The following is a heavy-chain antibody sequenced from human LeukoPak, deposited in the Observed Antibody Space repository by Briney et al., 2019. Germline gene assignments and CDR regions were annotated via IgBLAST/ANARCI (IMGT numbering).Heavy chain of an antibody. V-gene: IGHV1-2*04. D-gene: IGHD6-19*01. CDR3: ARGGSIAVAGTKNEFDY. J-gene: IGHJ4*02. Sequence: ASVKVSCKASGYTFTGYYMHWVRQAPGQGLEWMGWINPNSGGTNYAQKFQGWVTMTRDTSISTAYMELSRLRSDDTAVYYCARGGSIAVAGTKNEFDYWGQGTLVTVSS. CDR1: GYTFTGYY. CDR2: INPNSGGT.